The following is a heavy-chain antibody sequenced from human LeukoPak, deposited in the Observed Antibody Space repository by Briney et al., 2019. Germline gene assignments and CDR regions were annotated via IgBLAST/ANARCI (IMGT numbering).Heavy chain of an antibody. D-gene: IGHD2-15*01. V-gene: IGHV1-3*01. CDR2: INAGNGNT. Sequence: GASVKVSCKASGYTFTSYAMHWVRQAPGQRLEWMGWINAGNGNTKYSQKFQGRVTITRGTSASTAYMELSSLRSEDTAVYYCARVASSVVVVARGDAFDIWGQGTMVTVSS. J-gene: IGHJ3*02. CDR3: ARVASSVVVVARGDAFDI. CDR1: GYTFTSYA.